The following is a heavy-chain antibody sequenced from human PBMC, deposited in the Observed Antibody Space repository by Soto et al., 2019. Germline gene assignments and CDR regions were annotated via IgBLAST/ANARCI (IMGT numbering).Heavy chain of an antibody. CDR3: ARNDSSGYPLFDS. Sequence: QVQLVQSGAEVKKTGSSVKVSCKASGGTFSSCAISWVRQAPGQGLEWMGGIIPIFGTANYAQKFQGRVTITADESTSTAYMELSSLRSEDTAVYYCARNDSSGYPLFDSWGQGTLVTVSS. J-gene: IGHJ4*02. CDR1: GGTFSSCA. V-gene: IGHV1-69*12. D-gene: IGHD3-22*01. CDR2: IIPIFGTA.